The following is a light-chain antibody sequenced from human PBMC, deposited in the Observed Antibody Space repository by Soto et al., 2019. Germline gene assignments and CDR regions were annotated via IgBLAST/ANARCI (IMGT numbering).Light chain of an antibody. CDR3: SSYTTSTTRII. Sequence: QSVLTQPASVSGSPGQAITISCSGTSSDVGAFNYVSWYQQHPGKAPKLMIYDVSNRPSGVSNRFSGSKSGNTASLTISGLQAEDEADYYCSSYTTSTTRIIFGGGTKLTVL. V-gene: IGLV2-14*03. CDR1: SSDVGAFNY. J-gene: IGLJ2*01. CDR2: DVS.